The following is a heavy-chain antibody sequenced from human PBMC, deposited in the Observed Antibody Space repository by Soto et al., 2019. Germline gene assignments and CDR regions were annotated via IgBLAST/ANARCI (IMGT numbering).Heavy chain of an antibody. D-gene: IGHD2-15*01. Sequence: SQALSLICGASWYSIAYIWVAWDSIRQSPSRGLEWLGRTYYRSKWYNDYAVSVKSRITINPDTSNNQLSLQLNSVTPVYTAEYYSASLIRKSCLDSWGQGTLVTASS. V-gene: IGHV6-1*01. CDR1: WYSIAYIWVA. CDR3: ASLIRKSCLDS. CDR2: TYYRSKWYN. J-gene: IGHJ4*02.